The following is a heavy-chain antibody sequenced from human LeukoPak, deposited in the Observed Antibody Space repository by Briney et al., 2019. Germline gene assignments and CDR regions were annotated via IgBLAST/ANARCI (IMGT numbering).Heavy chain of an antibody. CDR3: ALGGYTPTREGHAY. CDR1: RFTFSSYG. CDR2: IRYDGRNK. V-gene: IGHV3-30*02. Sequence: GGSLRLSCAASRFTFSSYGMHWVRQAPGKGLEWVAFIRYDGRNKYYSDSVKGRFTISRDNSKNTLYLQMNSLRSEDTAVYYCALGGYTPTREGHAYWGQGTLVTVSS. D-gene: IGHD6-13*01. J-gene: IGHJ4*02.